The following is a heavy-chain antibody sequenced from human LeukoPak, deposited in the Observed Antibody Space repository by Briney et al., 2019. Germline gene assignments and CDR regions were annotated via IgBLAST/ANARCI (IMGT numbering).Heavy chain of an antibody. CDR1: GGSISSGGYY. CDR2: IYYSGST. V-gene: IGHV4-31*03. Sequence: PSETLSLTCTVSGGSISSGGYYWSWIRQHPGKGLEWIGYIYYSGSTYHNPSLKSRVTISVDTSKNQFSLKLSSVTAADTAVYYCARVSTVTTNYFDYWGQGTLVTVSS. D-gene: IGHD4-17*01. J-gene: IGHJ4*02. CDR3: ARVSTVTTNYFDY.